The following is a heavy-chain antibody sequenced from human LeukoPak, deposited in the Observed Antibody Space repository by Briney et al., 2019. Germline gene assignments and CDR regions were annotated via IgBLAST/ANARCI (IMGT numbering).Heavy chain of an antibody. V-gene: IGHV3-33*01. CDR3: ARANLESWVLDY. J-gene: IGHJ4*02. CDR1: GFTFSSYV. CDR2: IWYDGSNK. Sequence: GGSLRLSCAASGFTFSSYVMHWVRQAPGKGLEWVAVIWYDGSNKYYADSVKGRFTISRDNSKNTLYLQMNSLRAEDTAVYYCARANLESWVLDYWGQGTLVTVSS. D-gene: IGHD1-1*01.